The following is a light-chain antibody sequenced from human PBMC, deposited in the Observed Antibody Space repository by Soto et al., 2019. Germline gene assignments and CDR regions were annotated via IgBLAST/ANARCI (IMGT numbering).Light chain of an antibody. J-gene: IGKJ1*01. CDR2: GAS. CDR3: QQHRHWPPWT. V-gene: IGKV3-11*01. CDR1: QNVSTF. Sequence: EVVLTQSPATLSLSPGERATLSCRASQNVSTFLDWYQQKPGQAPRLLIYGASNRATGIPARFSGSGSGTDFTTTISSLEPEDFAVHYCQQHRHWPPWTFGQGTRVDIQ.